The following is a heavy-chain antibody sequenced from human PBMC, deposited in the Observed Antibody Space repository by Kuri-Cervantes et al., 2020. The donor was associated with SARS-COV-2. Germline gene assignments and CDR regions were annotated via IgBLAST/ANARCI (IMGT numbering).Heavy chain of an antibody. CDR2: INHTGST. D-gene: IGHD3-3*01. J-gene: IGHJ4*02. Sequence: ESLKISCAVYGGSFNNYYWNWIRQPPGKGLEWIGEINHTGSTNYKPTLKSRVTISVDTSKNQFSLKLSSVTAADTAVYYCARHKYEHYDFWSGRYYFDYWGQGTLVTVSS. V-gene: IGHV4-34*01. CDR1: GGSFNNYY. CDR3: ARHKYEHYDFWSGRYYFDY.